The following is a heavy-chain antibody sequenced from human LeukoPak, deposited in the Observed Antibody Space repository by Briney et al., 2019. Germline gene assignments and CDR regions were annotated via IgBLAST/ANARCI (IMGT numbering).Heavy chain of an antibody. Sequence: KPSETLSLTCTVSGGSISSSSYYWSWIRQPPGKGLEWIGYIYYSGSTNYNPSLKSRVTISVDTSKNQFSLKLSSVTAADTAVYYCATTGIVGDKDYWGQGTLVTVSS. CDR1: GGSISSSSYY. J-gene: IGHJ4*02. V-gene: IGHV4-61*01. D-gene: IGHD1-26*01. CDR2: IYYSGST. CDR3: ATTGIVGDKDY.